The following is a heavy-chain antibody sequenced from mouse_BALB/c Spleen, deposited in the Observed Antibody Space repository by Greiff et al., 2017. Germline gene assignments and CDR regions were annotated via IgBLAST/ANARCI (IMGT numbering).Heavy chain of an antibody. CDR2: IWSGGST. D-gene: IGHD2-2*01. CDR3: ARVYYGYDDGFYAMDY. CDR1: GFSLTSYG. J-gene: IGHJ4*01. V-gene: IGHV2-2*02. Sequence: QVQLQQSGPGLVQPSQSLSITCTVSGFSLTSYGVHWVRQSPGKGLEWLGVIWSGGSTDYNAAFISRLSISKDNSKSQVSFKMNSLQANDTAIYYCARVYYGYDDGFYAMDYWGQGTSVTVSS.